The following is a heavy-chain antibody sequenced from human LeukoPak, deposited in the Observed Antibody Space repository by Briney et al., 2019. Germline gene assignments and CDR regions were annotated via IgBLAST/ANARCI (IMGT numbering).Heavy chain of an antibody. J-gene: IGHJ5*02. CDR1: GGSISSGSYY. CDR3: ARVIVVGATRDWFDP. D-gene: IGHD1-26*01. Sequence: PSETLSLTCTVSGGSISSGSYYWSWIRQPAGKGLEWIGRIYTSGSTNYNPSLKSRVTISVDTFKNQFSLKLSSVTAADTAVYYCARVIVVGATRDWFDPWGQGTLVTVSS. V-gene: IGHV4-61*02. CDR2: IYTSGST.